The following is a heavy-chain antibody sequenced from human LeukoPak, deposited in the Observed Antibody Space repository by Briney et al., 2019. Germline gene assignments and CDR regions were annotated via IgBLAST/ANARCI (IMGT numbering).Heavy chain of an antibody. J-gene: IGHJ3*01. CDR2: INTKTGNP. CDR1: GYIFTNYA. CDR3: ARPTVGANDAFDV. V-gene: IGHV7-4-1*01. D-gene: IGHD1-26*01. Sequence: GASVKVSCKASGYIFTNYALNWVRQAPGQGLEWMGWINTKTGNPTHAQEFSGRFAFSLDTSVSTAYLHIANLEAEDTAVYYCARPTVGANDAFDVWGQGTTVTVSS.